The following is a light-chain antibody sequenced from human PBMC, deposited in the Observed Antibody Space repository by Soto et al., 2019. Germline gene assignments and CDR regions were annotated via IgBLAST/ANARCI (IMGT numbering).Light chain of an antibody. J-gene: IGLJ3*02. Sequence: QSALTQPPSASGSPGQSVTISCTGTSSDVGGYNYVSWYQQHPGKAPKLMIYEVSKRPSGVPDRFSGSKSGNTASLTVSGLQADDEADYYCQSYDSSLSDSTVFGGGTKLTVL. V-gene: IGLV2-8*01. CDR3: QSYDSSLSDSTV. CDR2: EVS. CDR1: SSDVGGYNY.